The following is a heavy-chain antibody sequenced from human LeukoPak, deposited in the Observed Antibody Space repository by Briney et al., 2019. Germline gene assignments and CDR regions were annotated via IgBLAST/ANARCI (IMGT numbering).Heavy chain of an antibody. Sequence: PSQTLSLTCTVSGGSISSGGYYWSWIRQPPGKGLEWIGYIYYSGSTNYNPSLKSRVTISVDTSKNQFSLKLSSVTAADTAVYYCARARYSSGWSLDYWGQGTLVTVSS. CDR3: ARARYSSGWSLDY. J-gene: IGHJ4*02. D-gene: IGHD6-19*01. CDR1: GGSISSGGYY. V-gene: IGHV4-61*08. CDR2: IYYSGST.